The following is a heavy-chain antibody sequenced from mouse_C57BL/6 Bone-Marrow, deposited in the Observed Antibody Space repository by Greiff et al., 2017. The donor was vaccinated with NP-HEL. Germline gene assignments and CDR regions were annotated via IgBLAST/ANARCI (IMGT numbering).Heavy chain of an antibody. J-gene: IGHJ1*03. D-gene: IGHD1-1*01. CDR2: ISGGGGNT. CDR3: ARHRVTTVVDHWYFDV. V-gene: IGHV5-9*01. Sequence: EVKLMESGGGLVKPGGSLKLSCAASGFTFSSYTMSWVRQTPEKRLEWVATISGGGGNTYYPDSVKGRFTISRDNAKNTLYLQMSSLRSEDTALYYCARHRVTTVVDHWYFDVWGTGTTVTVSS. CDR1: GFTFSSYT.